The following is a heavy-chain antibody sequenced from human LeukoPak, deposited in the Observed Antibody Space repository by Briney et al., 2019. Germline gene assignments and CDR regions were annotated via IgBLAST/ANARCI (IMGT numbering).Heavy chain of an antibody. V-gene: IGHV1-2*02. D-gene: IGHD6-13*01. J-gene: IGHJ5*02. Sequence: ASVKVSCKASGYTFTGYYMHWVRQAPGQGLEWMGWINPNSGGTNYAQKLQGRVTMTTDTSTSTAYMELRSLRSDDTAVYYCARVVGSSSWDNWFDPWGQGTLVTVSS. CDR2: INPNSGGT. CDR1: GYTFTGYY. CDR3: ARVVGSSSWDNWFDP.